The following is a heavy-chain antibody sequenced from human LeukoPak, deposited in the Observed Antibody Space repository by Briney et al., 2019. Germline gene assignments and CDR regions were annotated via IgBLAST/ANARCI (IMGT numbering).Heavy chain of an antibody. V-gene: IGHV7-4-1*02. CDR3: TTDRVYAKIGNYYYYYYMDV. J-gene: IGHJ6*03. CDR2: INTNTGNP. D-gene: IGHD2-8*01. Sequence: ASVKVSCKASGYTFTSYAMNWVRQAPGQGLEWMGWINTNTGNPTYAQGFTGRFVFSLDTSVSTAYLQISSLKAEDTAVYYCTTDRVYAKIGNYYYYYYMDVWGKGTTVTVSS. CDR1: GYTFTSYA.